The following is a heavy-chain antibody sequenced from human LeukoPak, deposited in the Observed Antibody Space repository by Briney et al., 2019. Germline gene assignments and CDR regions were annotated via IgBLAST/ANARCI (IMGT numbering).Heavy chain of an antibody. J-gene: IGHJ4*02. D-gene: IGHD5-12*01. V-gene: IGHV3-9*01. CDR3: AKDWRGYSGYDSQHHDY. Sequence: GGSLRLSCAASGFTFDDYAMHWVRQAPGNGLVWVSGISWNSGSIGYADSVKGRFTISRDNSKNTLYPQMNSLRAEDTAVYYCAKDWRGYSGYDSQHHDYWGQGTLVTVSS. CDR1: GFTFDDYA. CDR2: ISWNSGSI.